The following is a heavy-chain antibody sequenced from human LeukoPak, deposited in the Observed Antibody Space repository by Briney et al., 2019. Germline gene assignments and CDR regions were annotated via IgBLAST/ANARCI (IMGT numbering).Heavy chain of an antibody. Sequence: PSETLSLTCAVYGGSFSGYYWSWIRQPPGKGLEWIGEINHSGSTNYNPSLKSRVTISVDTSKNQFSLKLSSVTAADTAVYYCARFIVAVAGDAFDIWGQGTMVTVSS. CDR2: INHSGST. V-gene: IGHV4-34*01. J-gene: IGHJ3*02. CDR1: GGSFSGYY. D-gene: IGHD6-19*01. CDR3: ARFIVAVAGDAFDI.